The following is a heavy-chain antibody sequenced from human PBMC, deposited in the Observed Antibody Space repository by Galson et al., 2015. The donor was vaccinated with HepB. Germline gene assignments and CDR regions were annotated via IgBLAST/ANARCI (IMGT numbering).Heavy chain of an antibody. CDR2: IKQDGSEK. Sequence: SLRLSCAASGFTVSNYWMSWVRQAPGKGLEWVANIKQDGSEKYYVDSVKGRFSISRDNAKNSLYLQMNSLRAEDTAVYYCVSDFWSGYYSEYFDLWGRGALVTVSS. V-gene: IGHV3-7*01. CDR1: GFTVSNYW. J-gene: IGHJ2*01. D-gene: IGHD3-3*01. CDR3: VSDFWSGYYSEYFDL.